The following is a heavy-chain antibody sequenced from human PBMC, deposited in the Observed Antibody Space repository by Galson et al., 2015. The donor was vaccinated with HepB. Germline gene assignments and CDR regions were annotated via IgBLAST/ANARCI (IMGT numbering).Heavy chain of an antibody. J-gene: IGHJ4*02. Sequence: SVKVSCKASGYTFTSYAMHWVRQAPGQRLEWMGWINAGNGNTKYSQKFQGRVTITRDTSASTAYMELSSLRSEDTAVYYCARDLYPRSEWLFPFDYWGQGTLVTVSS. CDR2: INAGNGNT. CDR1: GYTFTSYA. V-gene: IGHV1-3*01. D-gene: IGHD3-3*01. CDR3: ARDLYPRSEWLFPFDY.